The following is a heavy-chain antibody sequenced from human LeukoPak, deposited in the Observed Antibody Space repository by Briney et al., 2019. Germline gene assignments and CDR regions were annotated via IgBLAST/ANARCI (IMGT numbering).Heavy chain of an antibody. Sequence: KAGGSLRLSCAASGFTVSANYMSWVRQAPGKGLEWVSVMYRDGTTYYTESVKGRFTLSRDYSRSTLYLQMNSLRAEDTAMYYCASGSGVYMFFDCWGQGTMVTVSS. CDR2: MYRDGTT. J-gene: IGHJ4*02. CDR3: ASGSGVYMFFDC. D-gene: IGHD3-10*01. V-gene: IGHV3-53*01. CDR1: GFTVSANY.